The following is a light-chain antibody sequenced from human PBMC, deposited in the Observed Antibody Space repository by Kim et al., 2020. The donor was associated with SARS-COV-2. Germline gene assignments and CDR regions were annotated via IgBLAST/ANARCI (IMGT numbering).Light chain of an antibody. Sequence: QSVLTQPPSVSGAPGQRVTISCTGSSSNIGAGYDVHWYQQLPGTAPKVLIYGNINRPSGVPDRFSASKSGTSASLAITGLQAEDEADYYCQSYDSSLSASWVFSGGTQLTVL. V-gene: IGLV1-40*01. J-gene: IGLJ3*02. CDR1: SSNIGAGYD. CDR3: QSYDSSLSASWV. CDR2: GNI.